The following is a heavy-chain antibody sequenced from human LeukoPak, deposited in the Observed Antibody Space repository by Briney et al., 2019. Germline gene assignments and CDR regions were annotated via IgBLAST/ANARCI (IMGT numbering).Heavy chain of an antibody. CDR1: GFTFSSYS. V-gene: IGHV3-21*01. CDR3: ARAGITMVRGVITH. Sequence: GGSLRLSCAASGFTFSSYSMNWVRQAPGKGLEWVSSISSSSSYIYYADSVKGRFTISRDNAKNSLYLQMNSLRAEDTAVYYCARAGITMVRGVITHWGQGTLATVSS. CDR2: ISSSSSYI. J-gene: IGHJ4*02. D-gene: IGHD3-10*01.